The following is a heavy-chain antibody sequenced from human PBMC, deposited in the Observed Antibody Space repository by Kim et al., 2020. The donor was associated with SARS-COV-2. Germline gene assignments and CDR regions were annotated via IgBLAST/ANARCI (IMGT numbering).Heavy chain of an antibody. J-gene: IGHJ6*02. Sequence: GGSLRLSCAASGFTFSSYGMNWVRQAPGKGLEWVAVIWYDGSNKYYADSVKGRFTISRDNSKNTLYLQMNSLRAEDTAVYYCGRESVRAMTTGTTEVMYYYFYGMDVWGQGTTVTVSS. CDR2: IWYDGSNK. D-gene: IGHD4-17*01. V-gene: IGHV3-33*01. CDR1: GFTFSSYG. CDR3: GRESVRAMTTGTTEVMYYYFYGMDV.